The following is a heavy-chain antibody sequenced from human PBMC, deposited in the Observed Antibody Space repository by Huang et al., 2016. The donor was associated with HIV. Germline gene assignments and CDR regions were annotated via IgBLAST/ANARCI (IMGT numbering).Heavy chain of an antibody. CDR1: NFTYSSYS. V-gene: IGHV3-48*02. D-gene: IGHD6-6*01. J-gene: IGHJ4*02. CDR3: AIGAARRVF. CDR2: RSGSSETT. Sequence: EVQLAESGGALVQPGGSLRLSCTASNFTYSSYSMNWVRQAPGKGLEWLAYRSGSSETTHYADSVKGRFTISRDNVETSLFLQMNSLTDEDTAVYYCAIGAARRVFWGLGTLVTVSS.